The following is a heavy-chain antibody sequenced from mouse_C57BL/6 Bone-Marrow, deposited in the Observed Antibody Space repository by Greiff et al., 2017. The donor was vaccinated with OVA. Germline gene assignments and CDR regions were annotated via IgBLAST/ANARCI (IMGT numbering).Heavy chain of an antibody. Sequence: VQLQQSGPELVKPGASVKISCKASGYAFSSSWMNWVKQRPGKGLEWIGRIYPGDGDTNYNGKFKGKATLTADKASSTAYMQRSSLTSEDSAVYFCARGKSEAWFAYWGQGTLVTVSA. V-gene: IGHV1-82*01. J-gene: IGHJ3*01. CDR3: ARGKSEAWFAY. CDR1: GYAFSSSW. CDR2: IYPGDGDT.